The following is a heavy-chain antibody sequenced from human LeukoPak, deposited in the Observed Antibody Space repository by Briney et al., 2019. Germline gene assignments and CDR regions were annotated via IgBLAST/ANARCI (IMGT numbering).Heavy chain of an antibody. Sequence: GGSLRLSCAASGFTFSSYEMNWVRQAPGKGLEWVSYISSSGSTIYYADSVKGRFTISRDNAKNSVYLQMNSLRAEDTAVYYCARDLSSGWYLSSASYYFDYWGQEPWSPSPQ. CDR1: GFTFSSYE. CDR3: ARDLSSGWYLSSASYYFDY. CDR2: ISSSGSTI. V-gene: IGHV3-48*03. J-gene: IGHJ4*01. D-gene: IGHD6-19*01.